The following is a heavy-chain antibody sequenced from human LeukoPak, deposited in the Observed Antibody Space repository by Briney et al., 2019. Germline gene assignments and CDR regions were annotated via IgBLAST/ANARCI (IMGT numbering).Heavy chain of an antibody. CDR1: GGSISSSTHY. Sequence: PSETLSLTCTVSGGSISSSTHYWAWIRQPPGKGLEWIGSIYYSGSTYYTPSLKSRVTISVDTSKNQFSLKLSSVPAADTAVYYCARLPRGGRPPMISLYYYMDVWGKGTTVIVSS. D-gene: IGHD3/OR15-3a*01. J-gene: IGHJ6*03. CDR3: ARLPRGGRPPMISLYYYMDV. CDR2: IYYSGST. V-gene: IGHV4-39*01.